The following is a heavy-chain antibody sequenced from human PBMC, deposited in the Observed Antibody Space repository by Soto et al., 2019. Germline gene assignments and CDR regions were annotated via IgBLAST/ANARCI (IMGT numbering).Heavy chain of an antibody. CDR2: IRQDGSEK. J-gene: IGHJ5*02. Sequence: GGSLRLSCAASGFTFSGYWMHWVRQAPGKGLEWVANIRQDGSEKNYVDSVKGRFTISRDNAKNSLYLQMNSLRAEDTAVYYCASEVVGPFDPWGRGTPVTVSS. D-gene: IGHD2-15*01. CDR1: GFTFSGYW. CDR3: ASEVVGPFDP. V-gene: IGHV3-7*01.